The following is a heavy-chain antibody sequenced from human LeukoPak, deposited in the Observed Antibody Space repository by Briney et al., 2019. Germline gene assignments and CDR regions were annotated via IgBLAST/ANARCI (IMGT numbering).Heavy chain of an antibody. D-gene: IGHD3-10*01. CDR2: ISYDGSNK. Sequence: GGSLRLSCAASGFTFSSYGMHWVRQAPGKGLEWVAVISYDGSNKYYADSVKGRFTISRDNSKNTLYLQMNSLRAEDTAAYYCAKDLGSMVRGVRWFDPWGQGTLVTVSS. CDR3: AKDLGSMVRGVRWFDP. CDR1: GFTFSSYG. J-gene: IGHJ5*02. V-gene: IGHV3-30*18.